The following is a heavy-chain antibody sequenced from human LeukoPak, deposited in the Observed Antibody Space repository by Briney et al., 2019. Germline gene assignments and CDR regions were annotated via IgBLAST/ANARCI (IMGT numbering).Heavy chain of an antibody. D-gene: IGHD3-9*01. Sequence: ASVKVSCKASGYTFTAYYMQWVRQAPGQGLEWMGIINPNGNSPRYAQKFQGRVTMTRDTSTSTIYMELTSLRSEDTAVYYCARDYDILNGYYISAYWGQGTLVTVSS. J-gene: IGHJ4*02. CDR3: ARDYDILNGYYISAY. V-gene: IGHV1-46*01. CDR2: INPNGNSP. CDR1: GYTFTAYY.